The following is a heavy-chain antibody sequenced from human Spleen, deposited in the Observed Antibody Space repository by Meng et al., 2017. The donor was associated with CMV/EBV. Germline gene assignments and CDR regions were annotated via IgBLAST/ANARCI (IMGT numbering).Heavy chain of an antibody. Sequence: QVQLVQSGAEVKKPGASVKVSCKASGGTFSSYAISWVRQAPGQGLEWMGGIIPIFGTANYAQKFQGRVTITADESTSTAYMELRSLRSDDTAVYYCARGEYYYDSSGYYLLDYWGQGTLVTVS. J-gene: IGHJ4*02. CDR3: ARGEYYYDSSGYYLLDY. CDR2: IIPIFGTA. V-gene: IGHV1-69*13. CDR1: GGTFSSYA. D-gene: IGHD3-22*01.